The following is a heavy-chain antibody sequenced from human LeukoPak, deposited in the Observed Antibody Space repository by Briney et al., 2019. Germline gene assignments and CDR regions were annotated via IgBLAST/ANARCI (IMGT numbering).Heavy chain of an antibody. V-gene: IGHV1-46*01. D-gene: IGHD3-16*02. CDR1: GYTFTSYY. Sequence: ASVKVSCKASGYTFTSYYMHWVRQAPGQGLEWMGIINPSGGSTSYAQKFQGRVTITADESMSTAYMELSSLRSEDTAVYYCALDYVWGSYRYHDYWGQGTLVTVSS. CDR2: INPSGGST. CDR3: ALDYVWGSYRYHDY. J-gene: IGHJ4*02.